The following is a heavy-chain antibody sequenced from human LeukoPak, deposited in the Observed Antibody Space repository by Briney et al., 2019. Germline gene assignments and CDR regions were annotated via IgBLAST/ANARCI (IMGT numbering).Heavy chain of an antibody. Sequence: GGSLRLSCSASGFNFSSYSMNWVRQAPGKGLDWVSSISSSSSYIYYADSVKGRFTISRDNAKNSLYLQMNSLRAEDTAVYYCARNYYGSGSYGPRWFDPWGQGTLVTVSS. CDR2: ISSSSSYI. D-gene: IGHD3-10*01. V-gene: IGHV3-21*01. CDR1: GFNFSSYS. J-gene: IGHJ5*02. CDR3: ARNYYGSGSYGPRWFDP.